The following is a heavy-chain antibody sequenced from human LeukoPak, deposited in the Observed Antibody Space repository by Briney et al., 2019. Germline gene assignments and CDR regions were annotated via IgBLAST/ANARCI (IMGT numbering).Heavy chain of an antibody. CDR3: ARDIQLST. CDR1: GFMFRDSA. V-gene: IGHV3-23*01. CDR2: ISYSGENA. Sequence: PGGSLRLSCAASGFMFRDSAMTWVRHAPGKGLEWVALISYSGENAYYADSVKGRFTIFRDNSENMLSLQMNSLRVEDTARYYCARDIQLSTWGLGTMVTVSS. J-gene: IGHJ3*01. D-gene: IGHD3-16*02.